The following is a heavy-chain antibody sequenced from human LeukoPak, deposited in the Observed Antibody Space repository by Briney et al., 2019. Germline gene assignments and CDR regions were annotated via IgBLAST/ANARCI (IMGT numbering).Heavy chain of an antibody. V-gene: IGHV4-59*01. Sequence: SETLSLTCTVSGGSISSYYWSWIRQPPGKGLEWIGYIYYSGSTNYNPSLKSRVTISVDTSKNQFSLKLSSVTAADTAVYYCARTIDILTGYYGDRWFDPWGQGTLVTVSS. J-gene: IGHJ5*02. CDR1: GGSISSYY. D-gene: IGHD3-9*01. CDR2: IYYSGST. CDR3: ARTIDILTGYYGDRWFDP.